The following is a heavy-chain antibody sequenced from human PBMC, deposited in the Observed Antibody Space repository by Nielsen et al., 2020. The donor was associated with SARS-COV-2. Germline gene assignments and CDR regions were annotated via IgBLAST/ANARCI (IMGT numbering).Heavy chain of an antibody. CDR2: INHSGST. CDR3: ARGLGDYVPHFDY. CDR1: GGSFSGYY. Sequence: SETLSLTCAVYGGSFSGYYWSWIRQPPGKGLDWIGEINHSGSTNYNPSLKSRVTISVDTSKNQFSLKLSSVTAADTAVYYCARGLGDYVPHFDYWGQGTLVTVSS. D-gene: IGHD4-17*01. J-gene: IGHJ4*02. V-gene: IGHV4-34*01.